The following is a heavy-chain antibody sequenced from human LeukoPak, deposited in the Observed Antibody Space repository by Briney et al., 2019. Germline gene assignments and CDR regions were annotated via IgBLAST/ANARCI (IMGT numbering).Heavy chain of an antibody. CDR1: GLTFSNYA. D-gene: IGHD3-3*01. CDR3: AKDPDYDFWSGYYFDY. CDR2: ISGSGGTT. V-gene: IGHV3-23*01. J-gene: IGHJ4*02. Sequence: GGSLRLSCAVTGLTFSNYAMSWVRQAPGKGPEWVSDISGSGGTTHYADSVKGRFSISRDNSKNTLYLQMSSLRAEDTAVYYCAKDPDYDFWSGYYFDYWGQGTLVTVSS.